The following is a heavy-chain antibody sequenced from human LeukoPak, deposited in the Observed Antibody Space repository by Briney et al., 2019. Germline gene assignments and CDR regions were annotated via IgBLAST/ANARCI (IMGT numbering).Heavy chain of an antibody. CDR2: IFYSGRT. J-gene: IGHJ4*02. D-gene: IGHD3-10*01. Sequence: SETLSLTCTVSGGSISSYYWGWIRQPPGKGLEWIGSIFYSGRTYYNPSLKSRVTISVDTSKSQVSLKLTSVTAADTAVYYCARLYAGTRPPDYWGRGTLVTVSS. V-gene: IGHV4-39*01. CDR3: ARLYAGTRPPDY. CDR1: GGSISSYY.